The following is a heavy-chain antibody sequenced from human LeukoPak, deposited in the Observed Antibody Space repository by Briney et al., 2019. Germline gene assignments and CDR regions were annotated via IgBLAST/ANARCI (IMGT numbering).Heavy chain of an antibody. J-gene: IGHJ3*02. CDR1: GFTFKTYT. D-gene: IGHD3-22*01. CDR3: AKVPDSSGYYYRRDDAFDI. Sequence: GGSLRLSCAASGFTFKTYTMHWVRQAPGKGPEWVAVMSNDGSDRYYADSVKGRFTISRDNSKNTLYLQMNSLRAEDTAVYYCAKVPDSSGYYYRRDDAFDIWGQGTMVTVSS. V-gene: IGHV3-30-3*01. CDR2: MSNDGSDR.